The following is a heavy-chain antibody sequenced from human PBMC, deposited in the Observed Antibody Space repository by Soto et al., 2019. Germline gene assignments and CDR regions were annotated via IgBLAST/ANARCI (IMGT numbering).Heavy chain of an antibody. CDR2: ISSSSSYI. V-gene: IGHV3-21*01. D-gene: IGHD3-22*01. J-gene: IGHJ4*02. Sequence: EVQLVESGGGLVKPGGSLRLSCAASGFTFSSYSMNWVRQAPGKGLEWVSSISSSSSYIYYADSVKGRFTISRDNAKNALYLQMNSLRAEDTAVYYCARVLYYYDRSGYNGYWGQGTLVTVSS. CDR1: GFTFSSYS. CDR3: ARVLYYYDRSGYNGY.